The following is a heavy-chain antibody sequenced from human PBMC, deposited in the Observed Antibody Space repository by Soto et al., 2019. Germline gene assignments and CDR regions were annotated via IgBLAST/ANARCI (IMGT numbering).Heavy chain of an antibody. D-gene: IGHD3-3*01. Sequence: QVQLVESGGGVVQPGRSLRLSCAASGFTFSSYAMHWVRQAPGKGLEWVAVISYDGSNKYYADSVKGRFTISRDNSKNTLYLQMNSLRAEETAVYYCARDVIDFWSGYYANFDYWGQGTLVTVSS. V-gene: IGHV3-30-3*01. J-gene: IGHJ4*02. CDR2: ISYDGSNK. CDR3: ARDVIDFWSGYYANFDY. CDR1: GFTFSSYA.